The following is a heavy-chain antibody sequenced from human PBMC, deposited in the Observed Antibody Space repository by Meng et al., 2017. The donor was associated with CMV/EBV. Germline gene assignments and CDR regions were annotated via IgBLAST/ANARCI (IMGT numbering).Heavy chain of an antibody. CDR1: GSPFTTYG. V-gene: IGHV1-18*01. J-gene: IGHJ4*02. D-gene: IGHD3-10*01. Sequence: QSGAVMKTPGAPVNVSCKSPGSPFTTYGITWVRQAPGQRLEWMGWISAYNGNTNYAQKLQGRVTMTTDTSTSTAYMELRSLRSDDTAVYYCARAWVGEEYYFDYWGQGTLVTVSS. CDR3: ARAWVGEEYYFDY. CDR2: ISAYNGNT.